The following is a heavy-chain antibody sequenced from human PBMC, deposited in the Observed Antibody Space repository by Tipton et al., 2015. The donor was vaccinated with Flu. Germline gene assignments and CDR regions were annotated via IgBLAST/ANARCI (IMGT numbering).Heavy chain of an antibody. V-gene: IGHV3-23*01. J-gene: IGHJ6*02. CDR3: AKWMRSSAGPYYYYGMDV. CDR1: GFTFSSYA. CDR2: ISGSGGST. Sequence: GSLRLSCAASGFTFSSYAMSWVRQAPGKGLEWVSAISGSGGSTYYADSVKGRFTISRDNSKNTLYLQMNSLRAEDTAVYYCAKWMRSSAGPYYYYGMDVWGQGTTVTVSS. D-gene: IGHD6-25*01.